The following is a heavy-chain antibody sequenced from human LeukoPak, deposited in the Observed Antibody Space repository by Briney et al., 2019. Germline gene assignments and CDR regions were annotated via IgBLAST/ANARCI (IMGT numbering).Heavy chain of an antibody. CDR2: IYYSGTT. Sequence: SQTLSLTCTVSGGSINSGGYYWTWIRQHPEKGLEWIGYIYYSGTTYYNPSLKSRVTISIDTSKNQFSLNLSSVTAADTAVYYCARGGYDSTGYSVYYFDFWGQGTLVTVSS. CDR1: GGSINSGGYY. CDR3: ARGGYDSTGYSVYYFDF. D-gene: IGHD3-22*01. V-gene: IGHV4-31*03. J-gene: IGHJ4*02.